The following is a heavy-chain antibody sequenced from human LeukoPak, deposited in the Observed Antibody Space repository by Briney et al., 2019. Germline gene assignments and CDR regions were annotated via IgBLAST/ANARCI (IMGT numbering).Heavy chain of an antibody. V-gene: IGHV4-59*08. CDR3: ARLGGATSVDY. Sequence: PSETLSLTCTVSGGSISSYYWSWIRQPPGKGLEWIGYIYYSGSTNYNPSLKSRVTISVDTSKNQFSLKLSSVTAADTAVYYCARLGGATSVDYWGQGTLVTVSS. CDR2: IYYSGST. J-gene: IGHJ4*02. D-gene: IGHD5-12*01. CDR1: GGSISSYY.